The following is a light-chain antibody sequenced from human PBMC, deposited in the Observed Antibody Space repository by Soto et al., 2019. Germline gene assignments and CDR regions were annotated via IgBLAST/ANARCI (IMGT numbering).Light chain of an antibody. J-gene: IGKJ5*01. Sequence: EFVMTQSPATLSVSPGERATLSCRASQSINRNYLAWYQQKPGQAPRLLIYGISSRATGIPDRFSGSGSGTEFTLTISSLQPEDFAIYYCQQYTQWPITFGQGTRLEIK. CDR3: QQYTQWPIT. CDR2: GIS. V-gene: IGKV3D-15*01. CDR1: QSINRN.